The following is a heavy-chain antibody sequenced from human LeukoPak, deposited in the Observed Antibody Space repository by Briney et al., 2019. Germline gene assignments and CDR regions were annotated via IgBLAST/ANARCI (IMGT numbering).Heavy chain of an antibody. Sequence: GGSLRLSCAASGFTFDDYAMHWVRHAPGKGLEWVSLISGDGGSTYYADSVKGRFTISRDNSKTSLYLQMNSLRPEDTALYYCAKDMGIVRGVISYVMDVWGQRTTVTVAS. V-gene: IGHV3-43*02. D-gene: IGHD3-10*01. CDR2: ISGDGGST. J-gene: IGHJ6*02. CDR1: GFTFDDYA. CDR3: AKDMGIVRGVISYVMDV.